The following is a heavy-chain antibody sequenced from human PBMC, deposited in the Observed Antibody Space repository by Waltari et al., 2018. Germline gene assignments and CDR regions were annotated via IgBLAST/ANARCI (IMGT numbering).Heavy chain of an antibody. V-gene: IGHV3-73*01. Sequence: EVQVVESGGGLVQPGGSLKLSCATSGFSFRGSSIHWVRQTSGKGLEWVGRIRREPYNYATAYSASVKGRFTISRDDSKNTAFLQMNSLMTEDTAVYYCSGGEVTGTDFWGQGTLVTVSS. J-gene: IGHJ4*02. CDR1: GFSFRGSS. D-gene: IGHD6-19*01. CDR3: SGGEVTGTDF. CDR2: IRREPYNYAT.